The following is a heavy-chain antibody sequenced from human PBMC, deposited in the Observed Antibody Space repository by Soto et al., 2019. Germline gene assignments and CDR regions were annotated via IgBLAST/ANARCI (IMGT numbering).Heavy chain of an antibody. D-gene: IGHD3-3*01. V-gene: IGHV3-30*18. CDR3: AKDVLRFLEWLAFYGMDV. CDR1: GFTFSSYG. CDR2: ISYDGSNK. Sequence: QVQLVESGGGEVQPGRSLRLSCAASGFTFSSYGMHWVRQAPGKGLEWVAVISYDGSNKYYADSVKGRFTISRDNSKNTLYLQMNSLRAEDTAVYYCAKDVLRFLEWLAFYGMDVWGQGTTVTVSS. J-gene: IGHJ6*02.